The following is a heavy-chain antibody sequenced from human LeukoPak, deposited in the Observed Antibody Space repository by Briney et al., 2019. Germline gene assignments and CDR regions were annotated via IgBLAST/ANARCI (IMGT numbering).Heavy chain of an antibody. CDR1: GGSISSSSYY. V-gene: IGHV4-39*01. CDR3: ARRSDYDSSGYYYTNWFDP. D-gene: IGHD3-22*01. Sequence: SEALSVTCMVSGGSISSSSYYWGWIRQPPGKGLEWIGSIYYSGSTYYHPSLKSRVTISVDTSKNQFSLKLSSVAAADTAVYYCARRSDYDSSGYYYTNWFDPWGQGTLVTVSS. J-gene: IGHJ5*02. CDR2: IYYSGST.